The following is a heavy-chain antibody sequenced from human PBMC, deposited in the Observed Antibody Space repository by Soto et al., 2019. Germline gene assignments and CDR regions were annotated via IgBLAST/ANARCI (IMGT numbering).Heavy chain of an antibody. J-gene: IGHJ5*02. CDR3: TRGLSNPGWFDP. CDR2: IYYSGST. V-gene: IGHV4-31*03. CDR1: GGSISSGGYY. D-gene: IGHD4-4*01. Sequence: QVQLQESGPGLVKPSQTLSLTCTVSGGSISSGGYYWSWIRQHPGKGLEWIGYIYYSGSTYYNPSLKSRVTISVDTSKNQFSLKLSSVTAANTAVYYCTRGLSNPGWFDPWGQGTLVTVSS.